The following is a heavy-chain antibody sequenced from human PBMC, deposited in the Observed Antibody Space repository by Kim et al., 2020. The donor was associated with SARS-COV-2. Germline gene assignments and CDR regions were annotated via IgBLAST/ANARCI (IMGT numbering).Heavy chain of an antibody. J-gene: IGHJ4*02. V-gene: IGHV1-18*04. CDR3: ARAYYDILTGYYGAFDY. Sequence: ASVKVSCKASGYTFTSYGISWVRQAPGQGLEWMGWISAYNGNTNYAQKLQGRVTMTTDTSTSTAYMELRSLRSDDTAVYYCARAYYDILTGYYGAFDYWGQGTLVTVSS. CDR2: ISAYNGNT. CDR1: GYTFTSYG. D-gene: IGHD3-9*01.